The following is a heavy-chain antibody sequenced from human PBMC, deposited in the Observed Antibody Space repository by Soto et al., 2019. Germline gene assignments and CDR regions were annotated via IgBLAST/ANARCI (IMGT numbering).Heavy chain of an antibody. J-gene: IGHJ6*02. V-gene: IGHV1-2*02. Sequence: ASVKVSCKASGYTFTGYYMHWVRQAPGQGLEWMGWINPNSGGTNYAQKFQGRVTMTRDTSISTAYMELSRLRSDDTAVYYCASGAYDSGGISAYYYYGMDVWGQGTTVTVSS. CDR1: GYTFTGYY. D-gene: IGHD3-10*01. CDR2: INPNSGGT. CDR3: ASGAYDSGGISAYYYYGMDV.